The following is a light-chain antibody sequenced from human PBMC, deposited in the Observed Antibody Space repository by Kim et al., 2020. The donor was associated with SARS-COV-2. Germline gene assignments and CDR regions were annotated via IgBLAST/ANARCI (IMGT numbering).Light chain of an antibody. J-gene: IGKJ4*01. CDR2: KAS. CDR1: QSISSW. V-gene: IGKV1-5*03. Sequence: DIQMTQSPSTLSASVGDRVTITCRASQSISSWLDWYQQKPGKAPKLLIYKASSLESGVPSRFSGSGSGTEFTLTISSLQPDDFATYYYHQHNSYSEFTFGVGTKVDIK. CDR3: HQHNSYSEFT.